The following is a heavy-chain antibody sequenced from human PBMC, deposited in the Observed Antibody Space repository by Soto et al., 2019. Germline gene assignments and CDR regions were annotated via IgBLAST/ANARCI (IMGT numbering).Heavy chain of an antibody. V-gene: IGHV3-33*01. Sequence: QVHLVESGGGVVQPGRSLRVSCVASGFTFETYAMHWVRQAPGKGLEWVASTWYDGSNKYYGDSVRGRFTISRDNSRDTLYLQMNSRRGGDRAVYYCARGFGGRTYSYHYIGVWGNGTRVTVSS. CDR1: GFTFETYA. J-gene: IGHJ6*03. CDR2: TWYDGSNK. CDR3: ARGFGGRTYSYHYIGV. D-gene: IGHD3-16*01.